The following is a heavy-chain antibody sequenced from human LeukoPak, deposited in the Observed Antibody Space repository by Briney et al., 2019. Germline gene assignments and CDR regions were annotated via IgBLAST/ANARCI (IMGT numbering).Heavy chain of an antibody. V-gene: IGHV3-30-3*01. D-gene: IGHD3-3*01. J-gene: IGHJ6*02. Sequence: GGSLRPSCAASGFTFSSYAMHWVRQAPGKGLEWVAVISYVETSKYYADSVKGRFTISRDNSKNMVYLQMNSLRAEDTAVYYCAREIGDYDFWSGTRGNGMDVWGQGTTVTVSS. CDR3: AREIGDYDFWSGTRGNGMDV. CDR1: GFTFSSYA. CDR2: ISYVETSK.